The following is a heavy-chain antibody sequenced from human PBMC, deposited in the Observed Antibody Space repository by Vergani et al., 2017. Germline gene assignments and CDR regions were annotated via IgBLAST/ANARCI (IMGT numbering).Heavy chain of an antibody. CDR3: AKHFRGWGIDY. J-gene: IGHJ4*02. D-gene: IGHD3-16*01. V-gene: IGHV3-30*02. CDR1: GFTLSNYD. Sequence: QVQLVESGGGVVQRGGSLRLSCATSGFTLSNYDMQWIRQGPGKGLEFVAFIQFDGSNQYYADSVKGRFTISRDFSKNTLYLQMNSLRTDDTATYYCAKHFRGWGIDYWCQGTQVIVSS. CDR2: IQFDGSNQ.